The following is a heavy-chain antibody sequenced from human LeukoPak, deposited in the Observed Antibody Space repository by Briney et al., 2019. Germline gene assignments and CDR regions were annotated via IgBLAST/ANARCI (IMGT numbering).Heavy chain of an antibody. D-gene: IGHD2-21*01. CDR2: IYYSGST. J-gene: IGHJ5*02. CDR3: ARELWFANAPGSWMDP. Sequence: SETLSLTCTVSGGSISDYYWSWIRQPPGKGLEWIGYIYYSGSTNYNPSLKSRVTISVDTSKNQFSLRLSSVTAADTAVYYCARELWFANAPGSWMDPWGQGTLVTVSA. CDR1: GGSISDYY. V-gene: IGHV4-59*12.